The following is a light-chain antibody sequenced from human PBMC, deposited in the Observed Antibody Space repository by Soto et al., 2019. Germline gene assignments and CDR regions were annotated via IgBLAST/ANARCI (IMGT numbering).Light chain of an antibody. J-gene: IGKJ2*01. CDR3: QQYGSSPNT. V-gene: IGKV3-20*01. CDR1: QSVSSSY. Sequence: EIVLTQSPGTLSLSPGERATLSCRASQSVSSSYLAWYQHKPGQAPRLLIYGASSRATGIPDRFRGSGSGTDFTLTISRLEPEDFAVYYCQQYGSSPNTFGQGTKLEIK. CDR2: GAS.